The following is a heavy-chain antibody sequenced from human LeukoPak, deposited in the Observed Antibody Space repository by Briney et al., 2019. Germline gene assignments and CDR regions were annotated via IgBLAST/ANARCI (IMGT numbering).Heavy chain of an antibody. CDR1: GYTVTSYY. D-gene: IGHD5-24*01. V-gene: IGHV1-46*01. Sequence: ASVKVSCKASGYTVTSYYMHWVRQAPGQRLGWMAILNPSGGSSNYAQKFQGRATLTRATCTGTVYMELSSLRSEDTAVYYCASVYKHGMDVWGQGTTVIVSS. J-gene: IGHJ6*02. CDR2: LNPSGGSS. CDR3: ASVYKHGMDV.